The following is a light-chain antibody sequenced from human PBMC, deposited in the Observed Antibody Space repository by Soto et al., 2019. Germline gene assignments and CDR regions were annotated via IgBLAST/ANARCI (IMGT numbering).Light chain of an antibody. CDR2: RTN. CDR1: SGSVSTNNY. V-gene: IGLV8-61*01. J-gene: IGLJ3*02. Sequence: QAVVTQEPSFSVSPGGQVTLTCALSSGSVSTNNYPSWCQQTPGQPPRTLIFRTNTRSSGVPDRFSGSILGSKAALTITGAQADDESDYYCVLYMGRGIWVFGGGTKVTVL. CDR3: VLYMGRGIWV.